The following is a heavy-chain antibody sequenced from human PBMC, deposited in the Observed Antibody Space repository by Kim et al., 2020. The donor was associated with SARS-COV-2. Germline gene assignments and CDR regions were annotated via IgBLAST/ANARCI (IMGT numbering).Heavy chain of an antibody. CDR1: GGSISSYY. CDR2: FYYSGST. Sequence: SETLSLTCTVSGGSISSYYWSWIRQPPGKGLEWIGYFYYSGSTNYNPSLKSRVTISVDTSKNQFSLKLSSVTAADTAVYYCARVRNYDFWSGYYTYYYYGMDVWGQGTTVTVSS. CDR3: ARVRNYDFWSGYYTYYYYGMDV. D-gene: IGHD3-3*01. J-gene: IGHJ6*02. V-gene: IGHV4-59*01.